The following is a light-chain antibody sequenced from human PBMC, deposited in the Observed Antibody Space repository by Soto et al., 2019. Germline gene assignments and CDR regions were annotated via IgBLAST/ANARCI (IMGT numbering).Light chain of an antibody. CDR2: GAS. CDR1: QSVSSN. J-gene: IGKJ1*01. V-gene: IGKV3-15*01. CDR3: QQYGSSPQT. Sequence: IVMTQSPSTLSVSPGERATLSCRASQSVSSNLAWYQQKLGQAPRLLIYGASTRATGIPARFSGSGSGTDFTLTISRLEPEDFAVYYCQQYGSSPQTFGQGTKVDIK.